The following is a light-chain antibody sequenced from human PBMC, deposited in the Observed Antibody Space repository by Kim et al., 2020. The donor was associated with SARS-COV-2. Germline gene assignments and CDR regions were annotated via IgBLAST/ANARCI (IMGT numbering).Light chain of an antibody. CDR3: QVWDSSSDHRGV. V-gene: IGLV3-21*04. J-gene: IGLJ3*02. CDR1: NIGSKS. CDR2: YDS. Sequence: SYELTQPPSVSVAPGKTARITCGGNNIGSKSVHWYQQKPGQAPVLVIYYDSDRPSGIPERFPGSNSGNTATLTISRVEAGDEADYYCQVWDSSSDHRGVFGGGTQLTVL.